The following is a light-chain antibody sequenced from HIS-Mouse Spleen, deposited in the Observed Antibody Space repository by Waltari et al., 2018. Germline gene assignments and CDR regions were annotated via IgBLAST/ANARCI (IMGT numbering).Light chain of an antibody. J-gene: IGKJ2*01. Sequence: DTVMTQPPASLAVSLGERAPITCKSSRSVLYSSNNKNYLAWYQQKPGQPPKLLIYWASTRESGVPDRFSGSGSGTDFTLTISSLQAEDVAVYYCQQYYSTPYTFGQGTKLEIK. CDR3: QQYYSTPYT. CDR1: RSVLYSSNNKNY. CDR2: WAS. V-gene: IGKV4-1*01.